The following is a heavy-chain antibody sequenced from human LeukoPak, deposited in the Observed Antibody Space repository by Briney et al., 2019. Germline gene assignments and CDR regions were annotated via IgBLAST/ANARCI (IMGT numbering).Heavy chain of an antibody. D-gene: IGHD3-3*01. CDR2: IYSGGST. V-gene: IGHV3-53*01. CDR1: GFTVSSNY. J-gene: IGHJ4*02. CDR3: ATELDDFWSGYPPAYYFDY. Sequence: GGSLRLSCAASGFTVSSNYMSWVRQAPGKGLEWVSVIYSGGSTYYADSVKGRFTISRDNSKNTLYLQMNSLKTEDTAVYYCATELDDFWSGYPPAYYFDYWGQGTLVTVSS.